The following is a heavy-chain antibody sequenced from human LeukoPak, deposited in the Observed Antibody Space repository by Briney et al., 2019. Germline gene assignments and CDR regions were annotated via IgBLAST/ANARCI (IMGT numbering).Heavy chain of an antibody. V-gene: IGHV5-51*01. D-gene: IGHD2-15*01. CDR2: IYPGDSDT. J-gene: IGHJ4*02. CDR3: ARLLGYCTGGSCYFDY. CDR1: GYSFTNYW. Sequence: GESLKISCKGSGYSFTNYWIGWVRQMPGKGLEWMGIIYPGDSDTRYSPSFQGQVTFSADKSISTTYLQWSSMKASDTAMYYCARLLGYCTGGSCYFDYWGQGTLVTVSS.